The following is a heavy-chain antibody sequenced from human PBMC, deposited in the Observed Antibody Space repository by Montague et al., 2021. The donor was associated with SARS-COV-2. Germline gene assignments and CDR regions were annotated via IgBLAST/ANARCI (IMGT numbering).Heavy chain of an antibody. CDR2: IYYSGGI. CDR1: GGSMSDHY. Sequence: SETLSLTCTVSGGSMSDHYWAWIRQPPGKGLEWLAYIYYSGGINSNASLKSRVSMSVDTSKNQFSLKLTSVTAADTAVYFCVRHPRTYNGFWSGYSGRLVFQFDSWGQGTLVTVSS. V-gene: IGHV4-59*11. CDR3: VRHPRTYNGFWSGYSGRLVFQFDS. J-gene: IGHJ4*02. D-gene: IGHD3-3*01.